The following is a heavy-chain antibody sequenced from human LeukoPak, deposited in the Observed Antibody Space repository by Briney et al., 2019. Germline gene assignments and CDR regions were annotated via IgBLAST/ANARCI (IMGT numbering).Heavy chain of an antibody. Sequence: SVKVSCKASGGTFSSCTISWVRQAPGQGLEWMGRIISILGIANYAQKFQGRVTITADKSTSTAYMELSSLRSEDTAVYYCARVPAARDNWFDPWGQGTLVTVSS. CDR3: ARVPAARDNWFDP. V-gene: IGHV1-69*02. CDR1: GGTFSSCT. J-gene: IGHJ5*02. CDR2: IISILGIA. D-gene: IGHD2-2*01.